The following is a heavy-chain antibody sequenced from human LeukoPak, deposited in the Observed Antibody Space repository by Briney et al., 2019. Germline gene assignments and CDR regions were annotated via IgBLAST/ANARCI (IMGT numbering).Heavy chain of an antibody. J-gene: IGHJ4*02. CDR1: GGSITSSSSY. CDR3: ASGTFDDYGDYDRGDYFDH. Sequence: SETLSLTCTVSGGSITSSSSYWGWVRQPPGNGPEWIGRIYYSGLTYDNPSLKSRVSISVDPAKNHFSLKVTSVTAADTAVYYCASGTFDDYGDYDRGDYFDHWGQGTLVTVSS. V-gene: IGHV4-39*02. CDR2: IYYSGLT. D-gene: IGHD4-17*01.